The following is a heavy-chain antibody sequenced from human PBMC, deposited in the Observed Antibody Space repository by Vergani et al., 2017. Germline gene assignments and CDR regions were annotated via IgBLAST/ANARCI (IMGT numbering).Heavy chain of an antibody. D-gene: IGHD5-12*01. CDR2: INHSGST. CDR3: ARQGYSGYDFTSPPRRYYYGMDV. Sequence: QVQLQQWGAGLLKPSETLSLTCAVYGGSFSGYYWSWIRQPPGKGLAWIGEINHSGSTNYNPSLKSRVTISVDTSKNQFSLKLSSVTAADTAVYYCARQGYSGYDFTSPPRRYYYGMDVWGQGTTVTVSS. J-gene: IGHJ6*02. V-gene: IGHV4-34*01. CDR1: GGSFSGYY.